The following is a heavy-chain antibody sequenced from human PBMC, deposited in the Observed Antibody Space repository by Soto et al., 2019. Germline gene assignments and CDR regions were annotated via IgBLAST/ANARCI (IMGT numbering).Heavy chain of an antibody. V-gene: IGHV3-13*01. Sequence: VQLVESGGGLVQPGGSLRLSCAASGFTFSSYDMHWVRQATGKGLEWVSAIGTAGDTYYPGSVKGRFTISRENAKNSLYLQMNSLRAEDTAVYYCARAPWLLPGISFAFDIWGQGTMVTVSS. CDR3: ARAPWLLPGISFAFDI. D-gene: IGHD3-22*01. J-gene: IGHJ3*02. CDR2: IGTAGDT. CDR1: GFTFSSYD.